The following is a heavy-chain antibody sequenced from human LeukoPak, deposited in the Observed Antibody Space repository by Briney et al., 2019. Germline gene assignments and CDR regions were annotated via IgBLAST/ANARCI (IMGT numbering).Heavy chain of an antibody. CDR2: ISNSGSLI. Sequence: PGRSLRLSCAASGFTFSDYYMSWVRQAPGKGLEWLSYISNSGSLIYYTDSVKGRFTISRDNAKNSLYLQMNSLRAEDTAVYYCAGGVQGAGPFDYWGQGTPVTVSS. CDR1: GFTFSDYY. V-gene: IGHV3-11*01. CDR3: AGGVQGAGPFDY. J-gene: IGHJ4*02. D-gene: IGHD3-16*01.